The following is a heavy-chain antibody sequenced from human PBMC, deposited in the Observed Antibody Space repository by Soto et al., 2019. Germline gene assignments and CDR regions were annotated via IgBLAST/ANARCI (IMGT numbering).Heavy chain of an antibody. CDR3: ARSVVPYSSSWYDYFDY. CDR2: IWYDGSNK. J-gene: IGHJ4*02. D-gene: IGHD6-13*01. V-gene: IGHV3-33*01. Sequence: GGSLRLSCAASGFTFSSYGMHWVRQAPGKGLEWVAVIWYDGSNKYYADSVKGRFTISRDNSKNTLYLQMTSLRAEDTAVYYCARSVVPYSSSWYDYFDYWGQGTLVTVSS. CDR1: GFTFSSYG.